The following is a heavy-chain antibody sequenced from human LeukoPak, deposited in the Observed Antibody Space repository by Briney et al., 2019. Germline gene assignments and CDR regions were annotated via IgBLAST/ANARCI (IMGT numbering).Heavy chain of an antibody. CDR2: IYYSGST. CDR3: ARGSAGAGYDY. Sequence: SETLSLTCTVSGGSISSYYWSWIWQPPGKGLECIGYIYYSGSTNYNPSLKSRVTISVDTSKNQFSLKLSSVTAADTAVYYCARGSAGAGYDYWGQGTLVTVSS. D-gene: IGHD6-13*01. J-gene: IGHJ4*02. V-gene: IGHV4-59*12. CDR1: GGSISSYY.